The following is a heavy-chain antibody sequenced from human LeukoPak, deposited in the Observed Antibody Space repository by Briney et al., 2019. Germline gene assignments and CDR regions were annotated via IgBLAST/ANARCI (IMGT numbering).Heavy chain of an antibody. V-gene: IGHV3-7*01. Sequence: PGGSLRLSCSAYGFTFRTYWMTWVRQAPGKGLEWVANIKEDGSEKYYVDSVKGRFTITRDNAKNSLYLQMNSLRVEDTAVYYCARDLNYFDYWGQGTLVTVSS. CDR3: ARDLNYFDY. J-gene: IGHJ4*02. CDR1: GFTFRTYW. CDR2: IKEDGSEK.